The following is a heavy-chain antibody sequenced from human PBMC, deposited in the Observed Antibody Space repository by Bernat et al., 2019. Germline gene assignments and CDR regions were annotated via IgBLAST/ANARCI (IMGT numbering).Heavy chain of an antibody. Sequence: EVQLLESGGGLVQPGGSLRVSCATSGFIFSNYAMSWVRQAPGKGLEWVSAISGSGGSTYYADSVKGRFTISRDNSKNTLYLQMNSLRAEDTAVYYCAKRDRYCSSTSCYVQFDYWGQGTLVTVSS. CDR1: GFIFSNYA. J-gene: IGHJ4*02. CDR3: AKRDRYCSSTSCYVQFDY. D-gene: IGHD2-2*01. CDR2: ISGSGGST. V-gene: IGHV3-23*01.